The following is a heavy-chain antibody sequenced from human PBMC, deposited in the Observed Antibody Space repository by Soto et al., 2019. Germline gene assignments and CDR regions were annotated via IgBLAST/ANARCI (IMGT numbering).Heavy chain of an antibody. CDR3: ARGGRHDSSGYYLPFSGMDV. CDR1: GYTFTSYG. Sequence: ASVKVSCKASGYTFTSYGISWVRQAPGQGLEWMGWISAYNGNTNYAQKLQDRVTMTTDTSTSTAYLELRSLRSDDTAVYYCARGGRHDSSGYYLPFSGMDVWGQGTTVTVSS. V-gene: IGHV1-18*01. D-gene: IGHD3-22*01. CDR2: ISAYNGNT. J-gene: IGHJ6*02.